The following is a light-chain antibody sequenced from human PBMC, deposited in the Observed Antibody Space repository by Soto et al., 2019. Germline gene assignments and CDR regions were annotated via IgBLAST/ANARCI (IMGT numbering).Light chain of an antibody. CDR1: QNISSNY. CDR2: ATS. V-gene: IGKV3-20*01. CDR3: HHYGSSPT. J-gene: IGKJ5*01. Sequence: EIGLTQSPGTVSLSPGERATLSGRASQNISSNYLAWYQQKPGQAPSLLMYATSISATDVPDRFSGSGSGTVFTLTISSLEPEDFAVYHCHHYGSSPTFGQGTRLEIK.